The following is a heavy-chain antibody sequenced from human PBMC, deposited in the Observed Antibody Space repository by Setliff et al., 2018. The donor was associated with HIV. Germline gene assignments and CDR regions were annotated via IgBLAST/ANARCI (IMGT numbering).Heavy chain of an antibody. J-gene: IGHJ4*02. D-gene: IGHD2-21*01. CDR3: ARQVTVVGYFETAAGSFNY. CDR1: GGSIRSSTYY. CDR2: IYYSGST. Sequence: PSETLSLTCTVSGGSIRSSTYYWAWIRQPPGKGLEWIGTIYYSGSTYYNPSLKSRVTISTDTSKNQFSLKVRSVTAADTAVYYCARQVTVVGYFETAAGSFNYWGPGTLVTVSS. V-gene: IGHV4-39*01.